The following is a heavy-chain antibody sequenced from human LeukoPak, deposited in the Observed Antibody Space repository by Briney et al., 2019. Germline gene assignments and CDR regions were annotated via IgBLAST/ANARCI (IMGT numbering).Heavy chain of an antibody. J-gene: IGHJ4*02. CDR1: GFTFSSYS. CDR3: ARELFPYSRGCHDY. V-gene: IGHV3-21*01. CDR2: ISSSSSYI. D-gene: IGHD6-19*01. Sequence: GGSLRLSCAASGFTFSSYSMNWVRQAPGKGLEWVSSISSSSSYIYCADSVKGRFTISRDNAKNSLYLQMNSLRAEDTAVYYCARELFPYSRGCHDYWGQGTLVTVSS.